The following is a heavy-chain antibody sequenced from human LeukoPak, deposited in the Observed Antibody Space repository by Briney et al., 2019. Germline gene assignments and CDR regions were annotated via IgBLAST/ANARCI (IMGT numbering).Heavy chain of an antibody. CDR2: INPNSGGT. CDR1: GYTLTDYY. Sequence: GASVKVSCKASGYTLTDYYMHWVRQAPGQGLEWMGRINPNSGGTNYAQKFQGRVTMTRDTSISTVYMELSRLRSDDTAVYYCARIFRPTLPGGIAVAADYWGQGTLVTVSS. V-gene: IGHV1-2*06. J-gene: IGHJ4*02. D-gene: IGHD6-19*01. CDR3: ARIFRPTLPGGIAVAADY.